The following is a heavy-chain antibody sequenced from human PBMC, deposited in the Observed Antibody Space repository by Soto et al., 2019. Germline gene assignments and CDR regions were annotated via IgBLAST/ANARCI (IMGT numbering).Heavy chain of an antibody. D-gene: IGHD6-13*01. CDR3: ARDLAAVPRAFDY. Sequence: PSETLSLTCVVSGGSISSYFYIWVRQPPGKGLEWIGSVYYTGTTDYNPSLKSRVTISVDTSKTQFSLNLRSVTAADTAVYYCARDLAAVPRAFDYWGRGTLVTVSS. V-gene: IGHV4-59*01. J-gene: IGHJ4*02. CDR1: GGSISSYF. CDR2: VYYTGTT.